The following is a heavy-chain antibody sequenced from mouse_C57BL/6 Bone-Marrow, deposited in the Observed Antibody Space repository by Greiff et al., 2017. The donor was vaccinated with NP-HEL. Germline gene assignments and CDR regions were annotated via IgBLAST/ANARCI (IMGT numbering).Heavy chain of an antibody. J-gene: IGHJ2*01. V-gene: IGHV1-82*01. CDR3: ARSLYDYDDDY. D-gene: IGHD2-4*01. CDR2: IYPGDGDT. CDR1: GYAFSSSW. Sequence: QVQLQQSGPELVKPGASVKISCKASGYAFSSSWMNWVKQRPGKGLEWIGRIYPGDGDTNYNGKFKGKATLTADKSSSTAYMQLSSLTSEDSAVYFCARSLYDYDDDYWGQGTTLTVSS.